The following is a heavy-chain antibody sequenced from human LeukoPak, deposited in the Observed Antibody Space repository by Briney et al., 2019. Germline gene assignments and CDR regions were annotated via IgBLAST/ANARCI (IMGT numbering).Heavy chain of an antibody. Sequence: SETLSLTCSVSSFSISSGHYWGWIRQPPGKGLEWIGSIYHSGPTYYNPSLKSRVTISVDTSKNHFSLTLTSVTAADTAVYYCVRDVDRFDYWGQGTLVTVSS. D-gene: IGHD2-21*01. CDR2: IYHSGPT. V-gene: IGHV4-38-2*02. CDR1: SFSISSGHY. CDR3: VRDVDRFDY. J-gene: IGHJ4*02.